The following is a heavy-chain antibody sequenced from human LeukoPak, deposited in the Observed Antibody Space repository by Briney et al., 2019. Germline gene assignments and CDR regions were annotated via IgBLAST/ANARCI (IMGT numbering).Heavy chain of an antibody. V-gene: IGHV4-59*08. J-gene: IGHJ6*02. CDR3: ARHSSIYGMDV. CDR2: IYFSGGT. Sequence: PSETLSLTCTVSGDSISYYYWTWIRQPPRKELKWIGYIYFSGGTNYNPSLKSRVNISVDTSRHQFSLKMSSVTAADTAVYYCARHSSIYGMDVWGQGTTVTVSS. D-gene: IGHD6-13*01. CDR1: GDSISYYY.